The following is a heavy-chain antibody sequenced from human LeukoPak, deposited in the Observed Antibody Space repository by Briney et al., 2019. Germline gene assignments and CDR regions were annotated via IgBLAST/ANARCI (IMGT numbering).Heavy chain of an antibody. CDR2: IKSKTDGGTT. CDR3: TTDRRGDSSGYYDDAFDI. V-gene: IGHV3-15*01. J-gene: IGHJ3*02. Sequence: NPGGSLRLSCAASGFTFSSYNMNWVRQAPGKGREWVGRIKSKTDGGTTDYAAPVKGRFTISRDDSKNTLYLQMNSLKTEDTAVYYCTTDRRGDSSGYYDDAFDIWGQGTMVTVSS. D-gene: IGHD3-22*01. CDR1: GFTFSSYN.